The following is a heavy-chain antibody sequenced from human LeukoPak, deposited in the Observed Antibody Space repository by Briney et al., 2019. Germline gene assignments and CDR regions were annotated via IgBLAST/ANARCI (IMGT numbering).Heavy chain of an antibody. Sequence: GGSLRLSCAASGFTFSDYYMSWIRQAPGKGLEWVSYISSSGSTIYYADSVKGRFTISRDNAKNSLYLQMNSLRAEDTAVYYCARYRYYDILTGSLYYYCYMDVWGKGTTVTISS. D-gene: IGHD3-9*01. CDR1: GFTFSDYY. CDR3: ARYRYYDILTGSLYYYCYMDV. J-gene: IGHJ6*03. CDR2: ISSSGSTI. V-gene: IGHV3-11*01.